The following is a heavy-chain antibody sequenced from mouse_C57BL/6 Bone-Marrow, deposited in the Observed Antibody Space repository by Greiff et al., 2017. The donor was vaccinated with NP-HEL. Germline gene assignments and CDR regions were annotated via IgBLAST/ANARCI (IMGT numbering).Heavy chain of an antibody. CDR3: AGYYDYDFDY. V-gene: IGHV1-4*01. CDR2: INPSSGYT. Sequence: QVQLQQSGAELARPGASVKMSCKASGYTFTSYTMHWVKQRPGQGLEWIGYINPSSGYTKYNQKFKDKATLTADKSSSTAYMQLSSLSSEDSAVYYCAGYYDYDFDYWGQGTTLTVSS. D-gene: IGHD2-4*01. CDR1: GYTFTSYT. J-gene: IGHJ2*01.